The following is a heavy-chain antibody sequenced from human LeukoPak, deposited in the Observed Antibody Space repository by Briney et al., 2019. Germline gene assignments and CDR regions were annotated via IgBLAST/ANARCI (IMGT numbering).Heavy chain of an antibody. D-gene: IGHD3-22*01. CDR3: ARMGDYYDSSGYRHDAFDI. V-gene: IGHV4-61*01. CDR2: IYYSGTT. CDR1: GDSITSISSYY. J-gene: IGHJ3*02. Sequence: SETLSLTCTVSGDSITSISSYYWSWIRQPPGKGLEWIGLIYYSGTTNYNPSLKSRVTISLDTSKNQFSLKLSSVTAADTAVYYCARMGDYYDSSGYRHDAFDIWGQGTMVTVSS.